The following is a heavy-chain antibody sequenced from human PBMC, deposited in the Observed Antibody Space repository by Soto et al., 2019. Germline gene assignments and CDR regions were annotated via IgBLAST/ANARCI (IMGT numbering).Heavy chain of an antibody. J-gene: IGHJ5*01. Sequence: EVQLLESGGGLVQPGGSLRLSCAASGFIFRSYAMNWVRQAPGKGLERCSGISGSGDSTYYADAVKGLVTISRDNSKNTMFLQMNSLRDDDGAVYYCAKAGVGGFRGWDTFNWFDSWGQGILVTVSS. CDR1: GFIFRSYA. CDR2: ISGSGDST. CDR3: AKAGVGGFRGWDTFNWFDS. D-gene: IGHD5-18*01. V-gene: IGHV3-23*01.